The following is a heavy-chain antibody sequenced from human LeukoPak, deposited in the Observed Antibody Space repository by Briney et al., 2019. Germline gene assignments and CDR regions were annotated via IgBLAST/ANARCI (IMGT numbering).Heavy chain of an antibody. J-gene: IGHJ4*02. CDR3: ARDWKTNSFDY. V-gene: IGHV3-20*04. CDR1: GLTFSSYA. CDR2: INWNGGST. Sequence: PGGSLRLSCAASGLTFSSYAMSWVRQAPGKGLEWVSGINWNGGSTGYADSVKGRFTISRDNAKNSLYLQMNSLRAEDTAIYYCARDWKTNSFDYWGQGTLVTVSS. D-gene: IGHD1-1*01.